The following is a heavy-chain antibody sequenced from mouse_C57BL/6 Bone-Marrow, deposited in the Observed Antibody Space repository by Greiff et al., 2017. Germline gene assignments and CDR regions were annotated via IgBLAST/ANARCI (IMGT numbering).Heavy chain of an antibody. CDR1: GYTFTDYY. J-gene: IGHJ3*01. Sequence: VQLLQSGPELVKPGASVKISCKASGYTFTDYYMNWVKQSHGKSLEWIGDINPNNGGTSYTQKLKGKATLTVDKSSSTAYMELRSRTSEDAAVYYCARGALDYHLTFAYWGQGTLVTVSA. CDR2: INPNNGGT. V-gene: IGHV1-26*01. D-gene: IGHD5-5*01. CDR3: ARGALDYHLTFAY.